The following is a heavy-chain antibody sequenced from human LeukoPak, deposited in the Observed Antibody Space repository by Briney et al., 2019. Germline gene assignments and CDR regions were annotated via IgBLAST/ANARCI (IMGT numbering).Heavy chain of an antibody. CDR1: GGSIGSYY. V-gene: IGHV4-4*07. CDR2: IYTSGST. D-gene: IGHD3-3*01. J-gene: IGHJ5*02. CDR3: ARDLPYDFWSGRFDP. Sequence: SETLSLTCTVSGGSIGSYYWSWIRQPAGKGLEWIGRIYTSGSTNYNPSLKSRVTMSVDTSKNQFSLKLSSVTAADTAVYYCARDLPYDFWSGRFDPWGQGTLVTVSS.